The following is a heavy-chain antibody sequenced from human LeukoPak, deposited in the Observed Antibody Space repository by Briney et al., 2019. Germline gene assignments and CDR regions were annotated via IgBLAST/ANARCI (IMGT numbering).Heavy chain of an antibody. CDR2: IFPGDSDT. Sequence: GESLKISCKGSGYSFSSYWIGWVRRMPGKGLEWMGIIFPGDSDTRYSPSFQGQVTISADKSIRTAYLQWSSLKASDTAMYYCARHVSWGYGDYVDCWGQGILVTVSS. J-gene: IGHJ4*02. CDR3: ARHVSWGYGDYVDC. CDR1: GYSFSSYW. D-gene: IGHD4-17*01. V-gene: IGHV5-51*01.